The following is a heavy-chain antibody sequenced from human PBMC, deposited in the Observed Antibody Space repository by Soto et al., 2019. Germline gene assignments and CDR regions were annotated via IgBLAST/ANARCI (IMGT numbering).Heavy chain of an antibody. D-gene: IGHD2-21*01. V-gene: IGHV1-69*13. Sequence: SVKVSCKASGGTFSSYAISWVRQAPGQGLEWMGGIIPIFGTANYAQKFQGRVTITADESTGTAYMELSSLRSEDTAVYYCARDPPPGDGYNLVVDYWCLGTLVTVSS. J-gene: IGHJ4*02. CDR3: ARDPPPGDGYNLVVDY. CDR1: GGTFSSYA. CDR2: IIPIFGTA.